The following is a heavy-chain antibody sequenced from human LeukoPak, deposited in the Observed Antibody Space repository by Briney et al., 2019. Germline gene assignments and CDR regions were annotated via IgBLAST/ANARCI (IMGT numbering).Heavy chain of an antibody. Sequence: SETLSLTCTVSGGSISSGSYYWSWIRQPAGKGLEWIGRIYTSGSTNYNPSLKSLFPISVDTSKNQFSLKLSSVTAADTALYYCAVQLRGFGEASSFYFDYWGQGTLVTVSS. D-gene: IGHD3-10*01. CDR1: GGSISSGSYY. CDR2: IYTSGST. V-gene: IGHV4-61*02. J-gene: IGHJ4*02. CDR3: AVQLRGFGEASSFYFDY.